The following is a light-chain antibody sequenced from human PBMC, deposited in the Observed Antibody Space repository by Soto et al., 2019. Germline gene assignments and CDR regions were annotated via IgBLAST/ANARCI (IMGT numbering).Light chain of an antibody. Sequence: DIQMTQAPSTLSGSVGDRVTITCRASQTTSSWLAWYQQKPGNAPKRLIYKASTLKSGVPSRFSGSGSGTEFTLTISSLQPDDFATYYCQHYNSYSEAFGQGTKVDI. J-gene: IGKJ1*01. CDR2: KAS. CDR3: QHYNSYSEA. CDR1: QTTSSW. V-gene: IGKV1-5*03.